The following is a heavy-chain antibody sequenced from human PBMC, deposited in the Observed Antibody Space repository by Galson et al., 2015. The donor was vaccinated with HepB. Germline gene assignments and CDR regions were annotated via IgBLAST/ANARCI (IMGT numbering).Heavy chain of an antibody. CDR2: SSGGETNR. Sequence: SLRLSCAASGFPFSDYWMHWVRQVPGKGLVWVSNSSGGETNRRYADSVKGRFTISRDNAKNTVYLQMDSLRAEDTAVYYCARGRGSRAYYDYYMDVWGKGTTVTVSS. J-gene: IGHJ6*03. D-gene: IGHD3-16*01. V-gene: IGHV3-74*01. CDR3: ARGRGSRAYYDYYMDV. CDR1: GFPFSDYW.